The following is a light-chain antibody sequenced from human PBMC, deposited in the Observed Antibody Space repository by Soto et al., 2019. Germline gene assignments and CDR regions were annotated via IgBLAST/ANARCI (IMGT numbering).Light chain of an antibody. V-gene: IGLV1-40*01. CDR3: QSYDSSLSGYV. Sequence: QSELTQPPSVSGAPGQRVTISCTGSSSNIGAGYDVHWYQQLPGTAPKLLIYANNIRPSGVPGRFSGSKSGTSASLAITGLQAEDEADYYCQSYDSSLSGYVFGTGTKVTVL. CDR1: SSNIGAGYD. J-gene: IGLJ1*01. CDR2: ANN.